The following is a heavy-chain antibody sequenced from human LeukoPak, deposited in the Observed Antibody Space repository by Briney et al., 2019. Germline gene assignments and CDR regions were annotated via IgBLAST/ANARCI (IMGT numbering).Heavy chain of an antibody. V-gene: IGHV3-69-1*02. J-gene: IGHJ3*01. CDR3: ARGPLSDDAFDL. CDR1: GFTLSNYY. CDR2: ITNTGGTT. Sequence: GGSLRLSCAASGFTLSNYYMNWVRQAPGKGPEWLSYITNTGGTTYADSVQGRFTISRDNAKNSLYLQMNSLRDEDTAVYYCARGPLSDDAFDLWGQGTVATVSS.